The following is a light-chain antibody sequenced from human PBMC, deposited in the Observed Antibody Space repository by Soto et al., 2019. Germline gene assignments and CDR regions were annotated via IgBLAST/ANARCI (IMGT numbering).Light chain of an antibody. CDR3: QQYYSYPPA. Sequence: DIQMTQSPSTLSASVGDKVTITFRASQSISSWLAWYQQKPGKAPKLLIYAASTLQSGVPSRFSGSGSGTEFTLTISSLQSEDFATYYCQQYYSYPPAFGQGTKVDIK. J-gene: IGKJ1*01. V-gene: IGKV1-5*01. CDR1: QSISSW. CDR2: AAS.